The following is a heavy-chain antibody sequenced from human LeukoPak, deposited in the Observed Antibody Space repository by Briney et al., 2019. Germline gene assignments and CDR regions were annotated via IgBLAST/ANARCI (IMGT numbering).Heavy chain of an antibody. J-gene: IGHJ4*02. V-gene: IGHV1-46*01. Sequence: ASVTVSFTASGYTFTIYYMHWVRQAPGQGLEWMGIINPSGGSTSYAQKFQGRVTMTRDTSTSTVYMELSSLRSEDTAVYYCARGSSYRSFDYWGQGTLVTVSS. D-gene: IGHD3-16*02. CDR2: INPSGGST. CDR1: GYTFTIYY. CDR3: ARGSSYRSFDY.